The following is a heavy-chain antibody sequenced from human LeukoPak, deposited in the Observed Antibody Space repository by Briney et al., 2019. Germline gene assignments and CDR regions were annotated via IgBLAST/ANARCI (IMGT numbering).Heavy chain of an antibody. V-gene: IGHV1-2*02. CDR2: INPNSGGT. CDR1: GYTFTGYY. D-gene: IGHD5-18*01. CDR3: ARATRNSYGKGPFDY. Sequence: ASVKVSCKASGYTFTGYYMRWVRQAPGQGLEWVGWINPNSGGTNYAQKLQGRVTMTRDTSISTAYMELSRLRSDDTAVYYCARATRNSYGKGPFDYWGQGTLVTVSS. J-gene: IGHJ4*02.